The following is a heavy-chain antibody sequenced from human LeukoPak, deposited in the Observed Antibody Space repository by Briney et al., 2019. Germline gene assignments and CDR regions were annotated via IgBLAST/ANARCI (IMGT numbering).Heavy chain of an antibody. V-gene: IGHV3-23*01. J-gene: IGHJ4*02. CDR3: AKGSSIGGTIFGVVPIYYFDY. CDR2: ISGSGGST. D-gene: IGHD3-3*01. Sequence: PGGSLRLSCAASGFTFSSYAMSWVRQAPGKGLEWVSAISGSGGSTYYADSVKGRFTISRDNSKNTLYLQMNSLRAEDTAVYYCAKGSSIGGTIFGVVPIYYFDYWGQGTLVTVSS. CDR1: GFTFSSYA.